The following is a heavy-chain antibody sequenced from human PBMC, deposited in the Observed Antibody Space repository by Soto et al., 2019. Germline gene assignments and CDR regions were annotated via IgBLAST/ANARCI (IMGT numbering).Heavy chain of an antibody. CDR3: ARHILRYFDWSTDY. CDR1: GGSISSYY. D-gene: IGHD3-9*01. V-gene: IGHV4-59*08. Sequence: KPSETLSLTCTVSGGSISSYYWSWIRQPPGKGLEWIGYIYYSGSTNYNPSLKSRVTISVDTSKNQFSLKLSSVTAADTAVYYCARHILRYFDWSTDYWGQGTLVTVSS. J-gene: IGHJ4*02. CDR2: IYYSGST.